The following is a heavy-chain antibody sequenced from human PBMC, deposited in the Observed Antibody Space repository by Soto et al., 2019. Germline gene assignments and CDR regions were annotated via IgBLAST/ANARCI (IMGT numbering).Heavy chain of an antibody. CDR3: ALAMLEDPDLGY. CDR2: ISGSGGST. Sequence: GGSLRLSCAASGFTFSSYAMSWVRQAPGKGLEWVSAISGSGGSTYYADSVKGRFTISRDNSKNTLYLQMNSLRAEDTAVYYCALAMLEDPDLGYWGQGTLVTVSS. D-gene: IGHD1-1*01. CDR1: GFTFSSYA. J-gene: IGHJ4*02. V-gene: IGHV3-23*01.